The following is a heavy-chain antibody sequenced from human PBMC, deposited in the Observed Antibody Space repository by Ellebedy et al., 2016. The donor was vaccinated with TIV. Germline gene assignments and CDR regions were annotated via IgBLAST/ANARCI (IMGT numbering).Heavy chain of an antibody. V-gene: IGHV3-21*01. D-gene: IGHD2-2*01. CDR3: ARDLLGYCSSTSCYGGVDY. CDR2: ISSSSSYI. CDR1: GFTFSSYS. Sequence: GESLKISXAASGFTFSSYSMNWVRQAPGKGLEWVSSISSSSSYIYYADSVKGRFTISRDNAKNSLYLQMNSLRAEDTAVYYCARDLLGYCSSTSCYGGVDYWGQGTLVTVSS. J-gene: IGHJ4*02.